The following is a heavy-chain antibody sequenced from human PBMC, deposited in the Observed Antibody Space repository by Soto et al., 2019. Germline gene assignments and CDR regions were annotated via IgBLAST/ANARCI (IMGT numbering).Heavy chain of an antibody. V-gene: IGHV1-46*01. CDR3: ARVPVSYRAPCSGGSCYLFDY. CDR2: INPSGIST. CDR1: GYTFTNYY. D-gene: IGHD2-15*01. J-gene: IGHJ4*02. Sequence: ASVKVSCKTSGYTFTNYYIHWARQAPGQGLEWMGVINPSGISTTYAQKFQGRVTMTRDTSTSTVYMDLSSLRPEDTAVYFCARVPVSYRAPCSGGSCYLFDYWGQGTLVTVSS.